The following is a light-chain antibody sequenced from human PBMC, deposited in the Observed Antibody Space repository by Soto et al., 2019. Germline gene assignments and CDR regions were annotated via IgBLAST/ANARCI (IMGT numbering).Light chain of an antibody. Sequence: EVVLTQSPATLSLSPGERATLSCRSSQSISGLAWYQQKPGQAPRLLIYDTSNRATDIPARFSGSGSGTDFTLTISSLETEDFAVYYCQHRGAFGQGTKVEIK. J-gene: IGKJ2*01. CDR3: QHRGA. CDR1: QSISG. CDR2: DTS. V-gene: IGKV3-11*01.